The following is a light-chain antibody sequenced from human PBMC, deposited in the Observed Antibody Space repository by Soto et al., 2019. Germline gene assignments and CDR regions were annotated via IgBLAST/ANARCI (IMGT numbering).Light chain of an antibody. CDR3: LQHSTYPLT. CDR1: QGIRND. V-gene: IGKV1-17*01. J-gene: IGKJ1*01. CDR2: AAS. Sequence: DIQMTQFPSSLSASVGDRVTITCRASQGIRNDLAWYQQKRGKAPKRLIYAASSLQSGVPSRFSGSGSGTEFTLAISSLQPEDFATFYCLQHSTYPLTFGQGTKVEIK.